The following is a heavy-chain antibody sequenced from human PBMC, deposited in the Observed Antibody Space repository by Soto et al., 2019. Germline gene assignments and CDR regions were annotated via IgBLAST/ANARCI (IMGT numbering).Heavy chain of an antibody. CDR2: IKSETDGATA. D-gene: IGHD6-13*01. CDR3: TTVLARRPLVWGFYYYGMDV. J-gene: IGHJ6*02. Sequence: GGSLRLSCAASGFSFNNAWMNWVRQAPGKGLEWVGRIKSETDGATADYAAPVKGRFTISRDDSKNMLYLQMNSLKTEDTAVYYCTTVLARRPLVWGFYYYGMDVWGQGTTVTVSS. V-gene: IGHV3-15*07. CDR1: GFSFNNAW.